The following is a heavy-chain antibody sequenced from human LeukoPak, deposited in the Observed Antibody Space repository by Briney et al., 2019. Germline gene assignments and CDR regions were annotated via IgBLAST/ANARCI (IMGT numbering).Heavy chain of an antibody. J-gene: IGHJ4*02. CDR1: GGSFSGYY. V-gene: IGHV4-34*01. CDR2: INHSGST. D-gene: IGHD6-13*01. Sequence: SETLSLTCAVYGGSFSGYYWSWIRQPPGKGLEWIGEINHSGSTNYNPSLKSRVTISVDTSKYQFSLKLSSVTAADTAVYYCARGDRIAAAGGYFDYWGQGTLVTVSS. CDR3: ARGDRIAAAGGYFDY.